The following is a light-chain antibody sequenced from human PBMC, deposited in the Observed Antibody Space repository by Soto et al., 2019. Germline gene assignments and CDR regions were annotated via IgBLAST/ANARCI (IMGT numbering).Light chain of an antibody. Sequence: AIQMTQSPSSLSASVGDRVTITCRASQGIRNDLGWYQQKPGKAPKVLIYGASNLQSGVPSRLSGSGSGTDFTLPISSLQSEDFATYYCLQDHICPLTFGGGTKVEI. CDR1: QGIRND. CDR2: GAS. V-gene: IGKV1-6*01. CDR3: LQDHICPLT. J-gene: IGKJ4*01.